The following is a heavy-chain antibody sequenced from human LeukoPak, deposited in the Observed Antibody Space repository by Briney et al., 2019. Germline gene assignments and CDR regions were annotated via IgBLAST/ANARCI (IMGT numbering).Heavy chain of an antibody. D-gene: IGHD3-16*01. CDR3: ASGGRAANYVDY. J-gene: IGHJ4*02. V-gene: IGHV3-23*01. Sequence: GGSLRLSCAASGLTFNSYAMSWVRQAPGKGLECVSVISGSGGSISYVDSVRGRFTISRDNSKNTVYLQMSSLRAEDTAVYYCASGGRAANYVDYWGQGTLVTVSS. CDR2: ISGSGGSI. CDR1: GLTFNSYA.